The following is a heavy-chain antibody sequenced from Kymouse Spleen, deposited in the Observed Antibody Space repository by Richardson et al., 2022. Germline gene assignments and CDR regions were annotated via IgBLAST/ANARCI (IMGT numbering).Heavy chain of an antibody. D-gene: IGHD3-10*01,IGHD3-22*01. J-gene: IGHJ6*02. CDR3: ARSITIGYYYGMDV. Sequence: EVQLVESGGGLVQPGGSLRLSCAASGFTFSSYSMNWVRQAPGKGLEWVSYISSSSSTIYYADSVKGRFTISRDNAKNSLYLQMNSLRDEDTAVYYCARSITIGYYYGMDVWGQGTTVTVSS. CDR1: GFTFSSYS. V-gene: IGHV3-48*02. CDR2: ISSSSSTI.